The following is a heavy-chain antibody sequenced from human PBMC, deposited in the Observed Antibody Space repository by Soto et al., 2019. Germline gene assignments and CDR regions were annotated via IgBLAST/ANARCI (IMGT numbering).Heavy chain of an antibody. CDR1: GYTFTGYY. CDR2: INPNSGGP. V-gene: IGHV1-2*04. CDR3: EREYYAFWNGYTHGEYYGTDV. J-gene: IGHJ6*02. Sequence: QVQLVQSGAEVKKPGASVKVSCKASGYTFTGYYMHWVRQAPGQGLEWMGGINPNSGGPNYAQKLQEWITMTRKMSISKYYMELSSLRSADTAVYYCEREYYAFWNGYTHGEYYGTDVWGRGPTVTV. D-gene: IGHD3-3*01.